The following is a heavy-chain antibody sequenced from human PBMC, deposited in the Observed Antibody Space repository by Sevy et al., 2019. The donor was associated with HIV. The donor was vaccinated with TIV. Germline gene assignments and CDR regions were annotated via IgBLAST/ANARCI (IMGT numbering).Heavy chain of an antibody. D-gene: IGHD3-10*01. CDR3: ARDRVQPSHWYFDL. Sequence: GGSLRLSCAGAGFTFSNSNMNWVRQAPEKGLQWVSSITSESGYIYYADSVKGRFIISRDNAKNSVYLQMNSLRADDTAVYYCARDRVQPSHWYFDLWGRGTLVTVSS. J-gene: IGHJ2*01. CDR2: ITSESGYI. V-gene: IGHV3-21*01. CDR1: GFTFSNSN.